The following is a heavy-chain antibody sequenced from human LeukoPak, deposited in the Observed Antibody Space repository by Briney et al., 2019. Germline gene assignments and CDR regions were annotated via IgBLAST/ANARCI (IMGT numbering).Heavy chain of an antibody. D-gene: IGHD5-24*01. J-gene: IGHJ3*02. CDR3: ARVGDGLNDAFDI. Sequence: GASVKVSCKTSGYTFTGYYMNWVRQAPGQGLEWMGRINPNKGGTNYAQKFQGRVTMTRDTSISTAYMELSRLRSDDTAVYYCARVGDGLNDAFDIWGQGTMVTVSS. V-gene: IGHV1-2*06. CDR1: GYTFTGYY. CDR2: INPNKGGT.